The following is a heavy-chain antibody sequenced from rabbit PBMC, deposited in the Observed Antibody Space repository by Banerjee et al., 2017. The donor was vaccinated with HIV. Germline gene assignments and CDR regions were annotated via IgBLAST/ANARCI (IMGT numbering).Heavy chain of an antibody. CDR2: IDAGSSGNT. Sequence: QEQLVESGGGLVKPGASLTLTCTASGFSFSNKYVMCWVRQAPGKGLEWIACIDAGSSGNTVYATWAKGRFTISRTSSTTVTLQMTSLTAADTATYFCAREDDDYGDWNLWGPGTLVTVS. CDR1: GFSFSNKYV. CDR3: AREDDDYGDWNL. D-gene: IGHD2-1*01. V-gene: IGHV1S45*01. J-gene: IGHJ4*01.